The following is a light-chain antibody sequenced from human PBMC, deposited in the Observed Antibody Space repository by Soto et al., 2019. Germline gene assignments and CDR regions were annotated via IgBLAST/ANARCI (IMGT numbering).Light chain of an antibody. CDR3: SSYSTGGSYV. Sequence: QSVLTQPASVSGSPGQSIAISCTGTSSDVGGYNSASWYQQHPGKAPKLLIYDVSNRPSGVSNRFSGSKSGNMASLTISGLQAEDEADYYCSSYSTGGSYVFGTGTKVTVL. CDR1: SSDVGGYNS. CDR2: DVS. V-gene: IGLV2-14*03. J-gene: IGLJ1*01.